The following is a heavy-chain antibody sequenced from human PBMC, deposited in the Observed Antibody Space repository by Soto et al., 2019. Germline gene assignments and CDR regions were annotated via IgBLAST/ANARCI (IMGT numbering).Heavy chain of an antibody. CDR2: ISAYNGNT. CDR1: GYTFTSYG. Sequence: ASVKVSCKASGYTFTSYGIIWLRQAPGQGLEWMGWISAYNGNTNYAQKLQGRVTMTTDTSTSTAYMELRSLRSDDTAVYYCAGGDPEVTQYFDYWCQGTLVTVS. CDR3: AGGDPEVTQYFDY. J-gene: IGHJ4*02. D-gene: IGHD2-21*02. V-gene: IGHV1-18*01.